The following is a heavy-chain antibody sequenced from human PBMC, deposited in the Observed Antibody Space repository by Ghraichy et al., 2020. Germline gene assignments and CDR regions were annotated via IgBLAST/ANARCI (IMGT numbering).Heavy chain of an antibody. D-gene: IGHD2-15*01. V-gene: IGHV3-48*02. Sequence: GGSLRLSCAASGFTFSSYSMNWVRLAPGKGLERVSYISSSSSAIYYADSVKGRFTISRDNAKNSLYLQMSSQRDEDTAVYYCASGVTIYSSGRFDPWGQGTMVTVSS. CDR1: GFTFSSYS. CDR3: ASGVTIYSSGRFDP. J-gene: IGHJ5*02. CDR2: ISSSSSAI.